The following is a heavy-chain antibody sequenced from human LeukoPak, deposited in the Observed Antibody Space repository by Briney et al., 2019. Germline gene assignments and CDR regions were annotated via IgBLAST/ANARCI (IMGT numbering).Heavy chain of an antibody. J-gene: IGHJ4*02. CDR3: AGSIAVAGTIDY. Sequence: PGGSLRLSCAASGFTFSSYGMHWVRQAAGKGLEWVAVIWYDGSNKYYADSVKGRFTISRDNSKNTLYLQMNSLRAEDTAVYYCAGSIAVAGTIDYWGQGTLVTVSS. CDR1: GFTFSSYG. CDR2: IWYDGSNK. V-gene: IGHV3-33*01. D-gene: IGHD6-19*01.